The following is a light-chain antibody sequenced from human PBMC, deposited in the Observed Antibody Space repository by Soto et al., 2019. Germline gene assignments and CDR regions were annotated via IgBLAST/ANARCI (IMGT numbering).Light chain of an antibody. Sequence: SYELTQPPSVSVSPGQTARIPCGVNDIGGTSVHWYQQKPGQAPVLVIRYGSARPSGIPERFSGAKSGDTATLTISRVEAGDEADYYCQVWDTSDQPIFGTGTKLTVL. CDR1: DIGGTS. V-gene: IGLV3-21*02. CDR3: QVWDTSDQPI. CDR2: YGS. J-gene: IGLJ1*01.